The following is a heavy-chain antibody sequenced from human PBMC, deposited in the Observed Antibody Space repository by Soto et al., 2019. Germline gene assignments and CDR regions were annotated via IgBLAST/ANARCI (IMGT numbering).Heavy chain of an antibody. CDR1: GYTFTSYY. J-gene: IGHJ4*02. CDR2: INPSGGST. D-gene: IGHD3-22*01. CDR3: ARDSSGYYYRSMSLDY. Sequence: ASVKVSCKASGYTFTSYYMHWVRQAPGQGLEWMGIINPSGGSTSYAQKFQGRVTMTRDTSTSTVYMELSSLRSEDTAVYYCARDSSGYYYRSMSLDYWGQGTLVTVSS. V-gene: IGHV1-46*01.